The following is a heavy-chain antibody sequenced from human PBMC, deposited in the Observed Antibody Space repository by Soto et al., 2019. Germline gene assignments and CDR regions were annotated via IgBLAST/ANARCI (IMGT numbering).Heavy chain of an antibody. Sequence: SETLSLTCTFSGGSISSGGYYLSWIRQHPGKGLEWIGYIYYSGSTYYNPSLKSRVTISVDTSKNQFSLKLSSVTAADTAVYYCARDRIGSTGTTMDYFDYWGQGTLVTVSS. CDR3: ARDRIGSTGTTMDYFDY. CDR2: IYYSGST. J-gene: IGHJ4*02. D-gene: IGHD1-7*01. V-gene: IGHV4-31*03. CDR1: GGSISSGGYY.